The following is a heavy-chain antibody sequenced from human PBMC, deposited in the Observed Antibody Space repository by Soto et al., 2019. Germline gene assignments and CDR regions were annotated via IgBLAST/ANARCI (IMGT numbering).Heavy chain of an antibody. V-gene: IGHV4-39*01. CDR1: GGSISSTTYY. CDR3: ARRHNWFDP. Sequence: QLQLQESGPGLVKPSETLSLTCTVSGGSISSTTYYWNWIRQSPGKGLEWIGSIYDSGSTFYNPSLKSRVIISVDTSKNQFSLKLSSVTAADTAVYYCARRHNWFDPWGQGTLVTVSS. J-gene: IGHJ5*02. CDR2: IYDSGST.